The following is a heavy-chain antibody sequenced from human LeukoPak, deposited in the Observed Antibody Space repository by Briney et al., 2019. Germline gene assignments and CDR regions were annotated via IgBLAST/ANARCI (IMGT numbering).Heavy chain of an antibody. CDR1: GFIFSRNW. CDR2: INADGTTT. J-gene: IGHJ3*02. D-gene: IGHD3-22*01. CDR3: ATLTHYDSRSFAFDI. Sequence: GGSLRLSCAASGFIFSRNWMYWVRQAPGKGLVWVSHINADGTTTKYGDFVRGRFTIARDNAKSTLYLQMSSLRAEDTALYYCATLTHYDSRSFAFDIWGQGTMVTVSS. V-gene: IGHV3-74*03.